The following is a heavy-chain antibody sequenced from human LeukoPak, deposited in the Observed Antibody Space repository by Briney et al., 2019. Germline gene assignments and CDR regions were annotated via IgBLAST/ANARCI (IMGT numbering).Heavy chain of an antibody. Sequence: PSETLSLTCTVSGGSISSSSYYWGWIRQPPGKGLEWIGSIYYSGSTYYNPSLKSRVTISVDTSKNQFSLKLSFVTAADTAVYYCATLGGYPHDAFDIWGQGTMVTVSS. D-gene: IGHD3-22*01. CDR3: ATLGGYPHDAFDI. V-gene: IGHV4-39*01. CDR1: GGSISSSSYY. J-gene: IGHJ3*02. CDR2: IYYSGST.